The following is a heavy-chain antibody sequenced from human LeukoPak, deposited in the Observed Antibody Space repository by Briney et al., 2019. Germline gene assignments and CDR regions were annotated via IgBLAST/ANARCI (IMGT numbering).Heavy chain of an antibody. CDR3: AKDRERYYDSSGYPDY. V-gene: IGHV3-7*03. J-gene: IGHJ4*02. CDR1: GFTFSSYW. Sequence: GGSLRLSCAASGFTFSSYWMSWVRQAPGKGLEWVANIKQDGSEKYYVDSVKGRFTISRDNAKNSLYLQMNSLRAEDTALYYCAKDRERYYDSSGYPDYWGQGTLVTVSS. CDR2: IKQDGSEK. D-gene: IGHD3-22*01.